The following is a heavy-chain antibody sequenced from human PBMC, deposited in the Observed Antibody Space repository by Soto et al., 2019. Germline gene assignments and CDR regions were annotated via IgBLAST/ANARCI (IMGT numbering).Heavy chain of an antibody. CDR3: ATVMVGAARHNDTHD. CDR1: GGSISKGDDY. J-gene: IGHJ4*02. V-gene: IGHV4-39*01. D-gene: IGHD1-1*01. Sequence: QLQLQGSGPGLVKTSGTLSLTCTVSGGSISKGDDYWVWIRQPPGKGLEGMGSVYPTGSTSYNSPLKTRVTTSIDTTKSQFALKMTTVTAADASLYFCATVMVGAARHNDTHDWGQGTLVTVSS. CDR2: VYPTGST.